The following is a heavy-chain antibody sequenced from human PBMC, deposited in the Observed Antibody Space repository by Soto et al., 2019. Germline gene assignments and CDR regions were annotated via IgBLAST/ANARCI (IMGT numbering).Heavy chain of an antibody. CDR3: ARATGYYHTSGSDS. D-gene: IGHD3-22*01. CDR1: GFTFSDYY. CDR2: ISSNSNYK. V-gene: IGHV3-11*06. Sequence: GGSLRLSCAASGFTFSDYYMSWIRQAPGTGLEWISYISSNSNYKNHADSVRGRFTISRDNAKNSLYLQMNGLRAEDAAVYYCARATGYYHTSGSDSWGQGTLVTVSS. J-gene: IGHJ4*02.